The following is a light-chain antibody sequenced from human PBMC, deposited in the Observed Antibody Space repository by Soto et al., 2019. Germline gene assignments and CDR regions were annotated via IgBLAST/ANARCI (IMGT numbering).Light chain of an antibody. CDR1: QNINKW. Sequence: DIQMTQSPSTLSASVGDRVTITCRASQNINKWLAWYQRKPGKVSKLLIYDTSSLESGVPSRFSGSGSGTEFSLTISSLQPGDFATYYCQQCHDLWTFGQGTQVET. CDR3: QQCHDLWT. CDR2: DTS. J-gene: IGKJ1*01. V-gene: IGKV1-5*01.